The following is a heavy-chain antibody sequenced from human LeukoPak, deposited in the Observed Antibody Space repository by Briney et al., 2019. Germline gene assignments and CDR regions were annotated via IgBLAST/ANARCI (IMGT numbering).Heavy chain of an antibody. Sequence: HPGGSLILSCAASGFIVSGNYMSWVRQAPGKGLEWVSVIYSGGNTYYADSVKGRFTISRDNSKNTLYLQINGLRAEDTAVYYCARMSRDAFEIWGQGTMVTVSS. V-gene: IGHV3-53*01. CDR1: GFIVSGNY. D-gene: IGHD5/OR15-5a*01. CDR2: IYSGGNT. J-gene: IGHJ3*02. CDR3: ARMSRDAFEI.